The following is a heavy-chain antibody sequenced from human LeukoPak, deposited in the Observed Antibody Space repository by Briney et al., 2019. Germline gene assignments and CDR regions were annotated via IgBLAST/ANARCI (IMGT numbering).Heavy chain of an antibody. CDR2: IYPGDSDT. CDR3: ARLGAVVVPAAQDHNWFDP. CDR1: GYSFTSYW. J-gene: IGHJ5*02. D-gene: IGHD2-2*01. Sequence: GESLKISCKGSGYSFTSYWIGWVRQMPGKGLDWMGIIYPGDSDTRYSPSFQGQVTISADKSISTAYLQWSSLKASDTAMYYCARLGAVVVPAAQDHNWFDPWGQGTLVTVSS. V-gene: IGHV5-51*01.